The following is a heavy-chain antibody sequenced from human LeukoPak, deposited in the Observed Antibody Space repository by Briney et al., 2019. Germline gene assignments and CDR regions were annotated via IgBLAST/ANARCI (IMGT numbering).Heavy chain of an antibody. CDR1: GFTFSSYE. CDR2: ISSSSSTI. J-gene: IGHJ4*02. D-gene: IGHD3-10*01. CDR3: ARDKGPLLWFGEFPYYFDY. V-gene: IGHV3-48*03. Sequence: GGSLRLSCAASGFTFSSYEMNWVRQAPGKGLEWVSYISSSSSTIYYADSVKGRFTISRDNAKNSLYLQMNSLRAEDTAVYYCARDKGPLLWFGEFPYYFDYWGQGTLVTVSS.